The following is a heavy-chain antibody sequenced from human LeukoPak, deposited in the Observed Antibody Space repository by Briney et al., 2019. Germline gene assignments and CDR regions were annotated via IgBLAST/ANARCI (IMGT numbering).Heavy chain of an antibody. CDR2: IYSSANI. Sequence: SETLSLTCTVSGASITSYYWTWIRQPPGKELEWIGNIYSSANINFNPSLKSRVTISLDASKSHSSLKLNSVSAADTAIYYCARSPFVGGVGATSWYFDLWGRGALVTVSS. V-gene: IGHV4-4*09. CDR3: ARSPFVGGVGATSWYFDL. D-gene: IGHD1-26*01. J-gene: IGHJ2*01. CDR1: GASITSYY.